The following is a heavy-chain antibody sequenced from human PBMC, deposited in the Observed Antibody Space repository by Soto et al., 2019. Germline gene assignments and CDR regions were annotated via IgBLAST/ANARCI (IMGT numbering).Heavy chain of an antibody. D-gene: IGHD2-2*01. CDR3: AKESRSVEVSASRVYGMDV. CDR1: GYRFLYYP. V-gene: IGHV1-3*01. Sequence: QVQLVQSGAEVKKPGASVKISCKASGYRFLYYPLHWVRQAPGQRLEWMGWINLGNGNTQYSQNFQGRVTITGDTSANTVYLELSSLRSDDTAIYYCAKESRSVEVSASRVYGMDVWGQGTTVTVSS. CDR2: INLGNGNT. J-gene: IGHJ6*02.